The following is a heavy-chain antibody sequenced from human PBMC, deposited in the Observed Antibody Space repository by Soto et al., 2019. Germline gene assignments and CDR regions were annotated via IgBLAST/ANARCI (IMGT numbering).Heavy chain of an antibody. J-gene: IGHJ4*02. CDR3: ASSYGSGYRAFDY. Sequence: QVQLVQSGAEVKRPGSSVKVSCKASGDTFNFYSINWVRQAPGLGLEWMGRVNPIVSMSNYAQKFQARVTMTAAQSMRTAYMELSRLRSEDTAIYYCASSYGSGYRAFDYWGQGALVTVSS. V-gene: IGHV1-69*02. CDR1: GDTFNFYS. CDR2: VNPIVSMS. D-gene: IGHD3-10*01.